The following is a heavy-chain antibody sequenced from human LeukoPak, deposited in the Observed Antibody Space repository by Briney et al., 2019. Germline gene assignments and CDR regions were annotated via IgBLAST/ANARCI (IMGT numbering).Heavy chain of an antibody. V-gene: IGHV4-38-2*02. CDR3: AREGRVAVARRYAFDI. CDR2: IYHSGST. Sequence: SETRSLTCAVPGYSISSGYYWGWIRQPPGKGLEWIGSIYHSGSTYYNPALKSRVTISVDPSKNQFSLKLSSVTAADTAVYYCAREGRVAVARRYAFDIWGQGTMVTVSS. J-gene: IGHJ3*02. D-gene: IGHD6-19*01. CDR1: GYSISSGYY.